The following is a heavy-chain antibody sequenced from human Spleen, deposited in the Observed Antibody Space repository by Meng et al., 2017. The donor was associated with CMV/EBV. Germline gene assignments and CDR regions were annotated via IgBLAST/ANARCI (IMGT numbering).Heavy chain of an antibody. CDR2: INPNSGGT. V-gene: IGHV1-2*02. J-gene: IGHJ4*02. D-gene: IGHD3-10*01. Sequence: ASVKVSCKASGDTFTDYYIHWVRQAPGQGLEWMGWINPNSGGTNYAQKFQGRVTMTRDTSISTAYMELSRLRSDDTAVYYCAFVTMVRDDWGQGTLVTVSS. CDR1: GDTFTDYY. CDR3: AFVTMVRDD.